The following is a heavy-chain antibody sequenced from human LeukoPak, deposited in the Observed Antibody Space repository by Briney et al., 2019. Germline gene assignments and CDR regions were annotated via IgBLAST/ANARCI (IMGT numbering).Heavy chain of an antibody. CDR2: INAGNGNT. V-gene: IGHV1-3*01. Sequence: ASVKVSCKASGYIFTSYAMHWVRQAPGQRLEWMGWINAGNGNTKYSQKFQGRVTITADKSTSTAYMELSSLRSEDTAVYYCASGIGPVWRGDYWGQGTLVTVSS. D-gene: IGHD1-14*01. J-gene: IGHJ4*02. CDR3: ASGIGPVWRGDY. CDR1: GYIFTSYA.